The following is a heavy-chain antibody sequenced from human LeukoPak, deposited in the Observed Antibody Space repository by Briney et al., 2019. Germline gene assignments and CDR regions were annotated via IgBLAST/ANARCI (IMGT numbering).Heavy chain of an antibody. CDR3: AAPGASGFVGNFWSGPLDF. CDR1: GYTFTSHY. D-gene: IGHD3-3*01. CDR2: INPCVGST. V-gene: IGHV1-46*01. J-gene: IGHJ4*02. Sequence: GASVKVSCRASGYTFTSHYMHWVRQAPGQGLEWMGVINPCVGSTSYPPKFQGRVTMSRDTSTSTVYMELSSLKSEDTAVYYCAAPGASGFVGNFWSGPLDFWGRGALVTVSS.